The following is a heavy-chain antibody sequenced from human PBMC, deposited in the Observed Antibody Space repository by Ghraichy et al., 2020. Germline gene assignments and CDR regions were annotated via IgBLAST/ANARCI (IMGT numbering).Heavy chain of an antibody. D-gene: IGHD5-18*01. CDR3: ARGDTAMVPFDY. J-gene: IGHJ4*02. Sequence: TLSLTCTVSGGSISSGGYYWSWIRQHPGKGLEWIGYIYYSGSTYYNPSLKSRVTISVDTSKNQFSLKLSSVTAADTAVYYCARGDTAMVPFDYWGQGTLVTVSS. CDR1: GGSISSGGYY. V-gene: IGHV4-31*03. CDR2: IYYSGST.